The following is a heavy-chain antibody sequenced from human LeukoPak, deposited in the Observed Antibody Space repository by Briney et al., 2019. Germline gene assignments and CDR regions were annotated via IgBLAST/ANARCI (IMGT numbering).Heavy chain of an antibody. V-gene: IGHV4-39*01. CDR2: IYYSGST. CDR3: VKSGGYGLIDY. J-gene: IGHJ4*02. CDR1: GVSISGSYYY. D-gene: IGHD1-26*01. Sequence: TASETLSLTCAVSGVSISGSYYYWGWIRQPPGKGLEWIGNIYYSGSTYYNASLQSRVTISIDTSKNQFSLRLNSVTAADTAMYFCVKSGGYGLIDYWGQGTLVTVSS.